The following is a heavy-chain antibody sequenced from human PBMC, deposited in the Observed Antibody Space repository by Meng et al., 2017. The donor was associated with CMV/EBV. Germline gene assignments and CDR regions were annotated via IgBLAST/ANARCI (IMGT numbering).Heavy chain of an antibody. CDR2: IYSGGST. V-gene: IGHV3-53*01. CDR3: AGGYSYGSIDY. D-gene: IGHD5-18*01. CDR1: GFTVSRNY. Sequence: LSWAASGFTVSRNYMSWVRQAPGKGLEWVSVIYSGGSTYYADSVKGRFTISRDNSKNTLYLQMNSLRAEDTAVYYCAGGYSYGSIDYWGQGTLVTVSS. J-gene: IGHJ4*02.